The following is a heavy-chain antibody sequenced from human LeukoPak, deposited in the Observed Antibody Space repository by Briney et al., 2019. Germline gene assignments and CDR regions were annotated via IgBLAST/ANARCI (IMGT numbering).Heavy chain of an antibody. Sequence: SGPTLVKPTQTLTLTCTFSGFSFTSNAVGVGWIRQPPGEALEWLALIFWNDVKRYSPSLKSRLTVTKDTSKNQVVLTMTDMDPLDTATYFCARRTGFTTYYFDYWGQGTLVTVSS. CDR1: GFSFTSNAVG. D-gene: IGHD3/OR15-3a*01. J-gene: IGHJ4*02. CDR3: ARRTGFTTYYFDY. V-gene: IGHV2-5*01. CDR2: IFWNDVK.